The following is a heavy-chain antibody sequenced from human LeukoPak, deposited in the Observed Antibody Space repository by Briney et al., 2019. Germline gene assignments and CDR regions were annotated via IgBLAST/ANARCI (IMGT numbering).Heavy chain of an antibody. V-gene: IGHV3-30*18. CDR1: GFTFSSYG. D-gene: IGHD6-19*01. CDR3: AKESVAGPDDY. J-gene: IGHJ4*02. Sequence: GKSLRLSCAASGFTFSSYGMHWVRQAPGKGLEWVAVTSYDGSNKYYAESVKGRFTIFRDNAKNTLYLQMDSLRVEDTAVYYCAKESVAGPDDYWGQGTLDTVSS. CDR2: TSYDGSNK.